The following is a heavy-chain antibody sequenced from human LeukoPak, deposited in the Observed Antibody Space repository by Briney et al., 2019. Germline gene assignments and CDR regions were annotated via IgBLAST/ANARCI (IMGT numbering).Heavy chain of an antibody. J-gene: IGHJ3*02. D-gene: IGHD1-26*01. CDR2: INSDGSST. CDR3: ARVPKWELLDAFDI. V-gene: IGHV3-74*01. Sequence: GGSLRLSCAASGFTFSSYWMHWVRQAPGKGLVWVSRINSDGSSTSYADSVEGRFTVSRDNAKNTLYLQMNSLRAEDRAVYYCARVPKWELLDAFDIWGQGTMVTVSS. CDR1: GFTFSSYW.